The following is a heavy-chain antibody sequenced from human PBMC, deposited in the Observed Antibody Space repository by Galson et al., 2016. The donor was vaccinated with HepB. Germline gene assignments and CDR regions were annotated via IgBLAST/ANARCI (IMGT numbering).Heavy chain of an antibody. J-gene: IGHJ3*02. CDR2: INPSGGSI. D-gene: IGHD4-23*01. CDR3: ARGRGNSGGFDAFDM. V-gene: IGHV1-46*02. Sequence: SVKVSCKASGYSIHEYAINWVRQAPGQGLELMGIINPSGGSISYAQKFQGRVTMTRDTSTSTVYMELSSLRSEDTAVYYCARGRGNSGGFDAFDMWGQGTMVTVSS. CDR1: GYSIHEYA.